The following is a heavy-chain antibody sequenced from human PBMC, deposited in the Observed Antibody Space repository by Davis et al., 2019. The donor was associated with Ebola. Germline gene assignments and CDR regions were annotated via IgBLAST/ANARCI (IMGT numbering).Heavy chain of an antibody. CDR1: GDSISPYY. J-gene: IGHJ4*02. CDR3: ARDMAGKFDY. Sequence: PSETLSLTCTVSGDSISPYYWSWIRQPAGKGLEWIGRIYISGSTNYNPSLKSRVTMSVDTSKKQFSLKLSSVTAADTAVYYCARDMAGKFDYWGQGTLVTVSS. D-gene: IGHD6-19*01. V-gene: IGHV4-4*07. CDR2: IYISGST.